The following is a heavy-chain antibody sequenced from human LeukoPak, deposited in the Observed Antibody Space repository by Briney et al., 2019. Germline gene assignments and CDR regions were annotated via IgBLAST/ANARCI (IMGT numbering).Heavy chain of an antibody. CDR2: INPNSGGT. D-gene: IGHD3-10*01. CDR1: GGTFSSYA. CDR3: ARDLEWFGELLSVFDY. J-gene: IGHJ4*02. Sequence: ASVKVSCKASGGTFSSYAISWVRQAPGQGLEWMGWINPNSGGTNYAQKFQGRVTMTRDTSISTAYMELSRLRSDDTAVYYCARDLEWFGELLSVFDYWGQGTLVTVSS. V-gene: IGHV1-2*02.